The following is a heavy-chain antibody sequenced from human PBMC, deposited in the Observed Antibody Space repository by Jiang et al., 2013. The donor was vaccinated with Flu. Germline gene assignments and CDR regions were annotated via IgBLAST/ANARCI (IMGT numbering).Heavy chain of an antibody. V-gene: IGHV3-23*01. Sequence: ASGFTFSSYAMSWVRQAPGKGAGSGVSAISGSGGSTYYADSVKGRFTISRDNSKNTLYLQMNSLRAEDTAVYYCAKDGRGGLGNVDTAMVTSDYWGQGTLVTVSS. CDR1: GFTFSSYA. CDR3: AKDGRGGLGNVDTAMVTSDY. CDR2: ISGSGGST. D-gene: IGHD5-18*01. J-gene: IGHJ4*02.